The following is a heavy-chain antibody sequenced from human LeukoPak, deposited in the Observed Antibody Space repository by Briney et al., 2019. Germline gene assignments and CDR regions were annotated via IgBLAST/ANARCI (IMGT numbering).Heavy chain of an antibody. V-gene: IGHV3-48*03. CDR2: ITSSGSTI. J-gene: IGHJ4*02. D-gene: IGHD6-19*01. CDR1: GFIFTNHE. CDR3: AKTTAGYSSGRYPGWPIDY. Sequence: PGGSLRLSCVASGFIFTNHEMKWVRQAPGKGLEWLSYITSSGSTIYCADSVKGRFTISRDNAKNSVYLQMDSLRAEDTAAYYCAKTTAGYSSGRYPGWPIDYWGQGTLVTVSS.